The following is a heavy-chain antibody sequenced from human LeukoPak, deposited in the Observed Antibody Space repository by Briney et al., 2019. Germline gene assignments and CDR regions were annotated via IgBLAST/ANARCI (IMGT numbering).Heavy chain of an antibody. D-gene: IGHD4-17*01. CDR3: AKFPTGYGDFYFDY. CDR1: GFTFSSYA. V-gene: IGHV3-23*01. J-gene: IGHJ4*02. CDR2: ISGSGGST. Sequence: GGSLRPSCAASGFTFSSYAMSWVRQAPGKGLEWVSAISGSGGSTYYADSVKGRFTISRDNSKNTLYLQMNSLRAEDTAVYYCAKFPTGYGDFYFDYWGQGTLVTVSS.